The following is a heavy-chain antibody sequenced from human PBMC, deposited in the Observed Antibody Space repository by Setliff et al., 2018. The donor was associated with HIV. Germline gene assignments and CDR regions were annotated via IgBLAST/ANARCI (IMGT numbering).Heavy chain of an antibody. V-gene: IGHV3-74*01. CDR3: NIYYYYYMDV. J-gene: IGHJ6*03. CDR1: GFTFTDYW. Sequence: SGGSLRLSCAASGFTFTDYWMHWVRQVPGQGLVWVSRINVDGSSISYADSVKGRFTISRDNAKNTLFLQMNSLRAEDTAVYYCNIYYYYYMDVWGKGTTVTVSS. CDR2: INVDGSSI.